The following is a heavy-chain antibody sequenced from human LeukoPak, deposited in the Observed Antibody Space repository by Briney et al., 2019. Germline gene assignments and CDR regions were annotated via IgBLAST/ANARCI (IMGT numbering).Heavy chain of an antibody. CDR1: GYTFTNSY. Sequence: ASVKGSCKASGYTFTNSYMHWVRQAPGQGHEWMGWINPNSGGTNYAQKFRGRVTMSRDTSINTAYMELSRLRSDDTAVYYCAKDVEYNYGFAGEDSNWFDPWGQGTLVTVSS. J-gene: IGHJ5*02. V-gene: IGHV1-2*02. D-gene: IGHD5-18*01. CDR2: INPNSGGT. CDR3: AKDVEYNYGFAGEDSNWFDP.